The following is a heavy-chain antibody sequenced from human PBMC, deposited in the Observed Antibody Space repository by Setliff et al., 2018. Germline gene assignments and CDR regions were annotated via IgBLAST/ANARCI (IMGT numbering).Heavy chain of an antibody. Sequence: SETLSLTCAVSGGSISSSNWWSWVRQPPGKGLEWIGEIYHSGSTNYNPSLKSRVTISVDTSKNQFSLKLSSVTAADTAVYYCARDNRDYDFWSGYYSLRGYFDYWGQGTLVTVSS. J-gene: IGHJ4*02. CDR1: GGSISSSNW. V-gene: IGHV4-4*02. D-gene: IGHD3-3*01. CDR3: ARDNRDYDFWSGYYSLRGYFDY. CDR2: IYHSGST.